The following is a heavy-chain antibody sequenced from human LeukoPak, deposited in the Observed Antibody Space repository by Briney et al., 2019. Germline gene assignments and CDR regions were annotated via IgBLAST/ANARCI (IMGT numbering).Heavy chain of an antibody. D-gene: IGHD2-2*01. V-gene: IGHV3-30*03. CDR1: GFTFSSYG. Sequence: GGSLRLSCAASGFTFSSYGMHWVRQAPGKGLEWVAVISYDGSYKYYADSVKGRFTISRDNSKNTLYLQMNSLRAEDTAVYYCATDLQYQLLIDYWGQGTLVTVSS. J-gene: IGHJ4*02. CDR3: ATDLQYQLLIDY. CDR2: ISYDGSYK.